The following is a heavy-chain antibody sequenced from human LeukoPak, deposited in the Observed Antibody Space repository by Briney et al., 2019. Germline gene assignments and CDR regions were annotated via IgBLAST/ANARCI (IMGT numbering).Heavy chain of an antibody. CDR1: GGSFSGYY. J-gene: IGHJ5*02. CDR2: INHSGST. CDR3: ARGEGPGIAAAGTGWFDP. V-gene: IGHV4-34*01. D-gene: IGHD6-13*01. Sequence: SETLSLTCAVYGGSFSGYYWSWIRQPPGKGLEWIGEINHSGSTNYNPSLKSRVTISVDTSKNQFSLKLSSVTAADTAVYYCARGEGPGIAAAGTGWFDPWGQGTLVTVSS.